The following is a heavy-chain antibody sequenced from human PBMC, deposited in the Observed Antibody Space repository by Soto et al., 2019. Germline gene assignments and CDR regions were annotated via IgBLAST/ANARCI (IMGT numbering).Heavy chain of an antibody. J-gene: IGHJ4*02. CDR1: GGSISSSSYY. CDR3: ARCPSSNDYGDYFDY. Sequence: PSETLSLTCPVSGGSISSSSYYWGWIRQPPGKGLEWIGSIYYSGSTYYNPSLKSRVTISVDTSKNQFSLKLSSVTAADTAVYYCARCPSSNDYGDYFDYWGQGTLVTVSS. V-gene: IGHV4-39*01. CDR2: IYYSGST. D-gene: IGHD4-17*01.